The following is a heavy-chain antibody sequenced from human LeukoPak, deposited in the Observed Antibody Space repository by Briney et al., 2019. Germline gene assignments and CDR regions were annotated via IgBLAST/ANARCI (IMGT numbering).Heavy chain of an antibody. CDR3: AIGGYSSSWEKFDY. V-gene: IGHV1-18*01. D-gene: IGHD6-13*01. Sequence: ASVKVSCKASGYTFTSYGISWVRQAPGQGLEWMGWIGAYNGNTNYAQKLQGRVTMTTDTSTSTAYMELRSLRSDDTAVYYCAIGGYSSSWEKFDYWGQGTLVTVSS. CDR2: IGAYNGNT. CDR1: GYTFTSYG. J-gene: IGHJ4*02.